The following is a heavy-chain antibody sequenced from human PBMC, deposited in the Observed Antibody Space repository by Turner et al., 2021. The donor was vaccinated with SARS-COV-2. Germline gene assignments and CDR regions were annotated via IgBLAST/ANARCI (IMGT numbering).Heavy chain of an antibody. CDR1: GFTFSSYG. Sequence: QVQLVESGGGVVQPGRSLRLSCAASGFTFSSYGMHWVRQAPGKGLEWVALISYDGSNKYYADSVKGRFTISRDNSKNTLYLQTNSLRAEDTAVYYCAKESNFDYWGQGTLVTVSS. V-gene: IGHV3-30*18. J-gene: IGHJ4*02. CDR2: ISYDGSNK. CDR3: AKESNFDY.